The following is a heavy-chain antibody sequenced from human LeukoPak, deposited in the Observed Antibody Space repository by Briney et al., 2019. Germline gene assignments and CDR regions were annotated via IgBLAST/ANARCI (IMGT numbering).Heavy chain of an antibody. J-gene: IGHJ4*02. CDR3: ARGMTGPDY. CDR1: GFTFTNYG. V-gene: IGHV3-33*01. Sequence: SLRLSCAASGFTFTNYGMHWVRQAPGKGLEWVALMYYNGNNAYYADSVKGRFIISRDNSKNTLYLQMNSLRAEDTAVYYCARGMTGPDYWGQGTLVTVSS. CDR2: MYYNGNNA. D-gene: IGHD3-9*01.